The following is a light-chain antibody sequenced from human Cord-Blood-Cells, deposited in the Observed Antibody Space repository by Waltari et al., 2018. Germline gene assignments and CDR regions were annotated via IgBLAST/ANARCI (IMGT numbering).Light chain of an antibody. CDR3: SSYTSSSWV. V-gene: IGLV2-14*03. CDR2: DVS. Sequence: QSALTQPASVSGSPGQSITISCTGTSSDVGGYNYVSWYQQHPGKAPKLMVYDVSNRPPGVSNRFSGSKSGNTASLTISGLKAEDEADYYCSSYTSSSWVFGGGTKLTVL. J-gene: IGLJ3*02. CDR1: SSDVGGYNY.